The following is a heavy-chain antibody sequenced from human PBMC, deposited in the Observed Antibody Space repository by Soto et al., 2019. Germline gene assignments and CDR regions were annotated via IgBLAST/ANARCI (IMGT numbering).Heavy chain of an antibody. Sequence: ASVKVSCKASGYTFTSYGISWVRQAPGQGLEWMGWISAYNGNTNYAQKLQGRVTMTTDTSTSTAYMELRSLRSDDTAVYYCARGYFPYYYDSSGYYSGYWGQGTLVTVSS. CDR2: ISAYNGNT. J-gene: IGHJ4*02. V-gene: IGHV1-18*01. D-gene: IGHD3-22*01. CDR1: GYTFTSYG. CDR3: ARGYFPYYYDSSGYYSGY.